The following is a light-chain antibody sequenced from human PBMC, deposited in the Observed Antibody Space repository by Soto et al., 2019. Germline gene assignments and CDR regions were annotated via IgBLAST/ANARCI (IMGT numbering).Light chain of an antibody. CDR1: SSDVGAYNF. CDR3: SSYAGSNNIV. CDR2: EVT. J-gene: IGLJ1*01. Sequence: QSALTQPPSASGSPGQSVTTSCTGTSSDVGAYNFVSWYHQHPGKAPKLLIYEVTKRPSGVPDRFSGSRSGNTASLTVSGLQPEDEADYFCSSYAGSNNIVFGGGTKLTVL. V-gene: IGLV2-8*01.